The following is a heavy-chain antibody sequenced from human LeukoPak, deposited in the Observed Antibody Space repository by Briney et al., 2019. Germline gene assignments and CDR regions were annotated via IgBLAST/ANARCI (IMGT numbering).Heavy chain of an antibody. J-gene: IGHJ3*02. CDR2: IKQDGSEK. D-gene: IGHD6-13*01. V-gene: IGHV3-7*01. CDR1: GFTFSSYW. Sequence: PGGSLRLSCAASGFTFSSYWMSWVRQAPGKGLEWVANIKQDGSEKYYVDSVKGRFTISRDNAKNSLYLQMNSLRAEDTAVYYCARLSYLGIVAAGSTFDIWGQGTMVTVSS. CDR3: ARLSYLGIVAAGSTFDI.